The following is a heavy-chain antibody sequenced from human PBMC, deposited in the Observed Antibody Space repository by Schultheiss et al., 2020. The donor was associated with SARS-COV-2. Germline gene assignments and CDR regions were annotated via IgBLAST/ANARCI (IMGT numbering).Heavy chain of an antibody. V-gene: IGHV3-30*03. D-gene: IGHD2-8*01. CDR3: ARVGRDCSHGICYNAEYFQH. J-gene: IGHJ1*01. CDR2: ISYDGSNK. Sequence: GGSLRLSCAASGFTFSSYGMHWVRQAPGKGLEWVAVISYDGSNKYYADSVKGRFTISRDNAKSSLFLQMNSLRAEDTAVYYCARVGRDCSHGICYNAEYFQHWGQGTLVTVSS. CDR1: GFTFSSYG.